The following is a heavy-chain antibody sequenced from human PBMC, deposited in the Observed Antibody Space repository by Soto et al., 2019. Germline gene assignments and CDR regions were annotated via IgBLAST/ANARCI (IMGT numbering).Heavy chain of an antibody. CDR3: AREGKKAVAGTYYYYGMDV. V-gene: IGHV3-33*01. D-gene: IGHD6-19*01. CDR2: IWYDGSNK. CDR1: GFTFSSYG. J-gene: IGHJ6*02. Sequence: QVQLVESGGGVVQPGRSLRLSCAASGFTFSSYGMHWVRQAPGKGLEWVAVIWYDGSNKYYADSVKGRFTISRDNSKNTLYLHMNSLRAEDTAVYYCAREGKKAVAGTYYYYGMDVWGQGTTVTVSS.